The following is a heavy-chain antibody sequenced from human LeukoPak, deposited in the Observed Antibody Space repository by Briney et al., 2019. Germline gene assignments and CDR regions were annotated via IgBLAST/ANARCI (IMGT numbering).Heavy chain of an antibody. D-gene: IGHD3-3*01. J-gene: IGHJ3*02. CDR1: GGSISSYY. V-gene: IGHV4-59*01. Sequence: SETLSLTCTVSGGSISSYYWSWIRQPPGKGLEWIGYIYYSGSTKYKPSLKSRVTISVDTSKNQFSLKLSSVTAADTAVYYCTRGRFLDAFDIWGQGTMVTVSS. CDR3: TRGRFLDAFDI. CDR2: IYYSGST.